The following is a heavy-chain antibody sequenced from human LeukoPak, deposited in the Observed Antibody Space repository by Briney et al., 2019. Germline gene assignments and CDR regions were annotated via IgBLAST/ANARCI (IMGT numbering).Heavy chain of an antibody. CDR3: ARDRRGWGYYGLVSI. CDR2: IYYSGST. CDR1: GDSISSSSYY. Sequence: SETLSLTCTVSGDSISSSSYYWGWIRQPPGKGLEWIGSIYYSGSTYYNPSLKSRVTISVDTSKNQFSLKLSSVTAADTAVYYCARDRRGWGYYGLVSIWGQGTMVTVSS. J-gene: IGHJ3*02. D-gene: IGHD3-3*01. V-gene: IGHV4-39*01.